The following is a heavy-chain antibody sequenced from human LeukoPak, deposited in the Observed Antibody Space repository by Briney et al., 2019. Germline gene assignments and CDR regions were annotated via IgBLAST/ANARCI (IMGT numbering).Heavy chain of an antibody. V-gene: IGHV3-21*01. CDR3: ARDSGDYVPFDY. D-gene: IGHD4-17*01. Sequence: GGSLRLSCAASGFTFSSCSMNWVRQAPGKGLEWVSSISSSSSYIYYADSVKGRFTISRDNAKNSLYLQMNSLRAEDTAVYYCARDSGDYVPFDYWGQGTLVTVSS. CDR1: GFTFSSCS. CDR2: ISSSSSYI. J-gene: IGHJ4*02.